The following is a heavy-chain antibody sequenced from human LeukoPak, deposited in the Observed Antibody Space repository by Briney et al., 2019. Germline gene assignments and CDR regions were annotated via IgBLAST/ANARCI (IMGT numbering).Heavy chain of an antibody. V-gene: IGHV1-69*05. CDR2: IIPIFGTA. J-gene: IGHJ3*02. D-gene: IGHD6-19*01. CDR1: GGTFSSYA. CDR3: ARGPYSSGWYDAFDI. Sequence: ASVKVSCKASGGTFSSYAISWVRQAPGQGLEWMGGIIPIFGTANYAQKFQGRVTITTDESTSTAYMELSSLRSEDTAVYYCARGPYSSGWYDAFDIWGQGTMVTVSS.